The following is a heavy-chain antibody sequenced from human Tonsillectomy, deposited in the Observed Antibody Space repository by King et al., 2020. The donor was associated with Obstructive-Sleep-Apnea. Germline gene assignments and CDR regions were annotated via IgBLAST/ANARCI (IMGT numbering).Heavy chain of an antibody. Sequence: VQLVESGGGLVQSGGSVRLSCTGSGFVFSNHSINWVRQAPGKGLEWLSSISSRSSYIYYAESLRGRFTISRDNAKNAAYLQMNSLRDEDTGVYYCARRPPLDHWGQGILVTVSS. V-gene: IGHV3-21*01. CDR2: ISSRSSYI. J-gene: IGHJ4*02. CDR3: ARRPPLDH. CDR1: GFVFSNHS.